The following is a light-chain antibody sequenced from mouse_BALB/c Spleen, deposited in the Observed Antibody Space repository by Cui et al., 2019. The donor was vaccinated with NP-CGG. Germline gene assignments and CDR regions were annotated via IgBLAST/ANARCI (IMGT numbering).Light chain of an antibody. CDR2: GTN. CDR1: TGAVTTSNY. J-gene: IGLJ1*01. V-gene: IGLV1*01. Sequence: QAVVTQESALHTSPGETVTLTCRSSTGAVTTSNYANWVQKKSDHLFTGLIGGTNNRTPGVPARFSGSLIGDKAALTITGAQTEDEAIYFCALWYSNHWVFGGGTKLTVL. CDR3: ALWYSNHWV.